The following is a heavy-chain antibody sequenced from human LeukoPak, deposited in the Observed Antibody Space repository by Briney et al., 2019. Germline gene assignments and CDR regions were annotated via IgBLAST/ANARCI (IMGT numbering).Heavy chain of an antibody. J-gene: IGHJ6*02. V-gene: IGHV3-33*03. CDR3: ARGGGLDV. D-gene: IGHD3-16*01. CDR1: GFTFSNYG. CDR2: IWYDGSNK. Sequence: GGSLRLSCAASGFTFSNYGMHWVRQAPGKGLEWVAVIWYDGSNKYYGDSVKGRFTISRDNAKNSLYLQMSNLRAEDTAVYFCARGGGLDVWGQGATVTVSS.